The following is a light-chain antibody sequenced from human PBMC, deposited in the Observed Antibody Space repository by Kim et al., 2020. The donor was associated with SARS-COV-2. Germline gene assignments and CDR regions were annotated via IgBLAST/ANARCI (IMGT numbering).Light chain of an antibody. CDR2: WAS. CDR3: QQCYSTPPS. Sequence: DIVMTQSPDSLAVSLGERATLNCKSSQTVLYNSNNKNYLAWYQQKPGQAPKLLIYWASIRESGVSDRFSGSGSETDFTLTISSLQAEDVADYYCQQCYSTPPSFGQWTKLEI. V-gene: IGKV4-1*01. J-gene: IGKJ2*03. CDR1: QTVLYNSNNKNY.